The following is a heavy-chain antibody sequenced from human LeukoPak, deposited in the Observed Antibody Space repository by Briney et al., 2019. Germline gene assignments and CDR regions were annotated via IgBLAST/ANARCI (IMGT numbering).Heavy chain of an antibody. J-gene: IGHJ4*02. CDR1: GFTFDDYG. V-gene: IGHV3-20*04. CDR2: INWNGGST. CDR3: ARTTYTGAGDY. D-gene: IGHD4-11*01. Sequence: GGSLRLSCAASGFTFDDYGMSWLRQAPGKGLEWVSGINWNGGSTGYADSVKGRFTISRDNAKNSLYLQMNRLRAEDTALYYCARTTYTGAGDYWGQGTLVTVSS.